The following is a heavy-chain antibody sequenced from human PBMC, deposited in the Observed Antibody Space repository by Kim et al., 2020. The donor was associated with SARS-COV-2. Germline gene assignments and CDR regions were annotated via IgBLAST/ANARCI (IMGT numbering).Heavy chain of an antibody. D-gene: IGHD5-12*01. Sequence: YYVDSVKGRFTISGDNAKNSLYLQMNSLRAEDTAVYYCATAIRGASQSYWGQGTLVTVSS. CDR3: ATAIRGASQSY. V-gene: IGHV3-7*01. J-gene: IGHJ4*02.